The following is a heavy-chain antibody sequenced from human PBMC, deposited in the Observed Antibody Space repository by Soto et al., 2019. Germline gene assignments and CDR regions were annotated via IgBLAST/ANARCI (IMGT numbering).Heavy chain of an antibody. CDR2: LSAYNGNT. J-gene: IGHJ2*01. CDR3: ARVPLSVGGRRSTSGGDL. CDR1: GYTFTSYG. V-gene: IGHV1-18*01. D-gene: IGHD2-2*01. Sequence: QVQLVQSGAEVKKPGASVKVSCKASGYTFTSYGISWVRQAPGQGLEWMGWLSAYNGNTNYAQQLQGRVTLTTDTSTSTAYMELRSLRSDDTAVYYCARVPLSVGGRRSTSGGDLWGRGTLCTVSS.